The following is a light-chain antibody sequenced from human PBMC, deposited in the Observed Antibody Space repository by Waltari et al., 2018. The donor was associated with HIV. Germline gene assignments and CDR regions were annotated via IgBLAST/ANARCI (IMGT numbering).Light chain of an antibody. V-gene: IGKV1-33*01. CDR3: QQYENLPYS. Sequence: DIQMTPSPSSLSASVGYRVTITCQASNYIDNYLSWYQQKPGKAPKLLIYDASNLETGVSSRFSGSGYGTEFSFTISSLQPEDIATYYCQQYENLPYSFGQGTNLEI. J-gene: IGKJ2*03. CDR2: DAS. CDR1: NYIDNY.